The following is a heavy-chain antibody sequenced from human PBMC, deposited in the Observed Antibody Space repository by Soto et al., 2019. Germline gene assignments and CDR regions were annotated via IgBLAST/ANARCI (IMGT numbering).Heavy chain of an antibody. CDR1: GYTFTSYG. CDR3: ARDTSRGEYDY. CDR2: INVYNGNT. V-gene: IGHV1-18*01. D-gene: IGHD3-10*01. Sequence: QVQLVQSGAEVKKPGASVKVSCKAPGYTFTSYGISWVRQAPGQGLEWMGWINVYNGNTNYAQKLQGRVTMTIDTSTSTAYLDLRSLRSDDTAVYFCARDTSRGEYDYWGQGTRVTVSS. J-gene: IGHJ4*02.